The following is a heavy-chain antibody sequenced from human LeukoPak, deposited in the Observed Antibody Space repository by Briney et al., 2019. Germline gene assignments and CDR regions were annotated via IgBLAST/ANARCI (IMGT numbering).Heavy chain of an antibody. CDR3: GRAPSS. J-gene: IGHJ5*02. Sequence: SETLSLTCTVSGGLTGSGTYYWGWLRQPPGKGLEWIGSHYYNGDTYYNPSLKSRVTISVDTSKSQFSLRLTSVTAADTAVYFCGRAPSSWGQGILVTVSS. CDR2: HYYNGDT. CDR1: GGLTGSGTYY. V-gene: IGHV4-39*01. D-gene: IGHD2-15*01.